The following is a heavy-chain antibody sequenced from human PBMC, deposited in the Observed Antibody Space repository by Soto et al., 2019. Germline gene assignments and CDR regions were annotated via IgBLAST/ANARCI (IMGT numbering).Heavy chain of an antibody. V-gene: IGHV1-18*01. CDR1: GYTFTSYG. CDR2: ISAYNGNT. J-gene: IGHJ4*02. D-gene: IGHD6-19*01. CDR3: ARAETSSGWYYFDY. Sequence: ASVKVSCKASGYTFTSYGMSWVRQAPGQGLEWMGWISAYNGNTNYAQKLQGSVTMTTDTSTSTAYMELRSLRSDDTAVYYCARAETSSGWYYFDYWGQGTLVTVSS.